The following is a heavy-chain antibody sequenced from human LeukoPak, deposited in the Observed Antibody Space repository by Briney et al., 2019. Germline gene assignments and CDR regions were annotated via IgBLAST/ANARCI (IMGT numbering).Heavy chain of an antibody. Sequence: GGSLRLSCAASGYIFSSYGMHWVRQAPGKGLDWVALIRNDGSDKYYADSVKGRFTISRDNSKNTLSLQMNSLRAEDTAVYYCAKDGMIRGVLDYWGQGTLVTVSS. J-gene: IGHJ4*02. V-gene: IGHV3-30*02. CDR1: GYIFSSYG. D-gene: IGHD3-10*01. CDR2: IRNDGSDK. CDR3: AKDGMIRGVLDY.